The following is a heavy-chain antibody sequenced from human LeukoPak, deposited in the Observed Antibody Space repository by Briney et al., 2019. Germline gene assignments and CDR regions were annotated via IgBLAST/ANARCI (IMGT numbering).Heavy chain of an antibody. D-gene: IGHD3-22*01. CDR3: ASSGYYYLMYY. CDR1: GGSISSSSYN. CDR2: IYYSGST. V-gene: IGHV4-39*01. J-gene: IGHJ4*02. Sequence: PSETLSLTCTVSGGSISSSSYNSGWIRQPPGKGLEWIGSIYYSGSTYYNPSLKSRVTISVDTSKNQFSLKLSSVTAADTAMYYCASSGYYYLMYYWGQGTLVTVSS.